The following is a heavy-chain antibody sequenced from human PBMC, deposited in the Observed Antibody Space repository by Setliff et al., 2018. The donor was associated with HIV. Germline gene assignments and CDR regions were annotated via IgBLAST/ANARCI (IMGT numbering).Heavy chain of an antibody. CDR3: ARRGDFFYYAMDV. J-gene: IGHJ6*02. CDR1: GGSMRSSGYS. V-gene: IGHV4-30-2*01. CDR2: IYYNGNA. Sequence: LSLTCAVSGGSMRSSGYSWTWIRQAPGKGLEWVGYIYYNGNAYYNLSLKSRVTISVDRSKNQFSLKLSSVTAADTAVYYCARRGDFFYYAMDVWGQGTTVTVSS.